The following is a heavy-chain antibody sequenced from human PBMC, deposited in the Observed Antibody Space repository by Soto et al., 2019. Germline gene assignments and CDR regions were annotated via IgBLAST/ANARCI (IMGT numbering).Heavy chain of an antibody. CDR3: AKESLDYYDLGRFYVPAFDY. J-gene: IGHJ4*02. V-gene: IGHV3-30*18. D-gene: IGHD3-10*01. CDR2: ISHDGSDI. Sequence: QVQLVESGGGVVHPGRSLRLSCVTSGFRFSSFNMDWLRQTPGKGLEWVAAISHDGSDISYRDSVKGRFTISRDKSKNTLYLQMDRLRPDDAGVYYCAKESLDYYDLGRFYVPAFDYWGQGTPVSVSS. CDR1: GFRFSSFN.